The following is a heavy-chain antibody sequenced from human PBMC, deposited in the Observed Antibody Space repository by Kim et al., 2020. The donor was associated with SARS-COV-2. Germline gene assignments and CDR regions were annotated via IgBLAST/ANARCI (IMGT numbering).Heavy chain of an antibody. CDR2: INPNSGGT. CDR3: ARDRRYCSGGSCFHRYYYYGMDV. CDR1: GYTFTGYY. D-gene: IGHD2-15*01. J-gene: IGHJ6*02. V-gene: IGHV1-2*06. Sequence: SVKVSCKASGYTFTGYYMHWVRQAPGQGLEWMGRINPNSGGTNYAQKFQGRVTMTRDTSISTAYMELSRLRSDDTAVYYCARDRRYCSGGSCFHRYYYYGMDVWGQGTTVTVSS.